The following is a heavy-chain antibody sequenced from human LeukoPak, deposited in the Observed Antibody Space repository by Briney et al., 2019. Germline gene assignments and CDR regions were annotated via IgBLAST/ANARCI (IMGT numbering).Heavy chain of an antibody. CDR1: GGTFSSYA. D-gene: IGHD4/OR15-4a*01. CDR3: ARGEEAGDYGY. Sequence: GASVKVSCRASGGTFSSYAISWVRQAPGQGLEWMGRIIPILGIANYAQKFQSRVTITADKSTSTAYMELSSLRSDDTAVYYCARGEEAGDYGYWGQGTLVTVSS. J-gene: IGHJ4*02. V-gene: IGHV1-69*04. CDR2: IIPILGIA.